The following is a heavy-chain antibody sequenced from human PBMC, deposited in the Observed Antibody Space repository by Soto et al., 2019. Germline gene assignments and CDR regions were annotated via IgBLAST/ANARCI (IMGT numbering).Heavy chain of an antibody. J-gene: IGHJ3*02. CDR3: AAHKWEVVQGNDAFEI. CDR2: IIPIFGTA. V-gene: IGHV1-69*01. Sequence: QVQLVQSGAEVKKPGSSVKVSCKASGGTFSSYAISWVRQAPGQGLEWMGGIIPIFGTANYAQKFQGRVKITADESTNTAYMELSSLRSEDTAVYYCAAHKWEVVQGNDAFEIWGKGTMVTVSS. D-gene: IGHD2-15*01. CDR1: GGTFSSYA.